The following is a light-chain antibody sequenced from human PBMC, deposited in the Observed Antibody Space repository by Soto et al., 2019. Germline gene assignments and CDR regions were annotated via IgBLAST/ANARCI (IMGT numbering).Light chain of an antibody. V-gene: IGLV2-8*01. CDR3: SSYAGSSNV. CDR2: EVN. CDR1: SSDVGGYNY. J-gene: IGLJ1*01. Sequence: QSALTQPPSASGSPGQSVAISCTGTSSDVGGYNYVSWYQQHPGKAPKLMIYEVNKRPSGVPDRFSGSKPGNTASLTVSGLQAEDEADYYCSSYAGSSNVFGTGTK.